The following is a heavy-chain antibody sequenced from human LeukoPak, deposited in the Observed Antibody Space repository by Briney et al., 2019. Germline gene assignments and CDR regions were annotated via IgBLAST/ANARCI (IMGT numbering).Heavy chain of an antibody. CDR2: INHSGST. CDR3: ARPPDDYGDYDAFDI. D-gene: IGHD4-17*01. V-gene: IGHV4-34*01. J-gene: IGHJ3*02. CDR1: GGSFSGYY. Sequence: SETLSLTCAVYGGSFSGYYWSWIRQPPGKGLEWIGEINHSGSTNYNPSLKSRVTISVDTSKNQFSLRLSSVTAADTAVYYCARPPDDYGDYDAFDIWGQGTMVTVSS.